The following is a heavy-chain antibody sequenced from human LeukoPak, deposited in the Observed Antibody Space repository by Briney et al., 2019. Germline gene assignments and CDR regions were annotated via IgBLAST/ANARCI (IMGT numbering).Heavy chain of an antibody. CDR3: AKDLPTPYFDY. J-gene: IGHJ4*02. V-gene: IGHV3-30*02. CDR1: GFTFSNYG. Sequence: GGSLRLSCAASGFTFSNYGMHWVRQAPGKGLEWVAFIRYDESTKFYADSVKGRFTISRDNSKTTLYLQMNSLRADDTAVCYCAKDLPTPYFDYWGQGTLVTVSS. D-gene: IGHD4-23*01. CDR2: IRYDESTK.